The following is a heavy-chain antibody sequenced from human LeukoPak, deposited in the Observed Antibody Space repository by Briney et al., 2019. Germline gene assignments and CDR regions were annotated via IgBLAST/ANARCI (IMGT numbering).Heavy chain of an antibody. V-gene: IGHV4-59*08. CDR3: ARCRDGCNFLDY. CDR1: GGSISSYY. CDR2: IYYSGST. J-gene: IGHJ4*02. Sequence: SSETLSLTCTVSGGSISSYYWSWIRQPPGKGLEWIGYIYYSGSTNYNPSLKSRVTISVDTSKNQFSLKLSSVTAADTAVYYCARCRDGCNFLDYWGQGTLVTLSS. D-gene: IGHD5-24*01.